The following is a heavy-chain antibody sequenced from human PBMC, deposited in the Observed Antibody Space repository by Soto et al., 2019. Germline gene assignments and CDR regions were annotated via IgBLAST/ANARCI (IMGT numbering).Heavy chain of an antibody. J-gene: IGHJ6*02. CDR3: VMVDNYVTPTPQDV. D-gene: IGHD3-16*01. CDR2: ISPYTGNT. Sequence: QVQLVQSGDEVKKPGASVKVSCKASGYIFVNYGIAWLRQAPGQGLEWMGWISPYTGNTHSATKVQGRLTMTTDTATSTAYMDLGSLTSDDTAVYYCVMVDNYVTPTPQDVWAQGNTVTVAS. CDR1: GYIFVNYG. V-gene: IGHV1-18*01.